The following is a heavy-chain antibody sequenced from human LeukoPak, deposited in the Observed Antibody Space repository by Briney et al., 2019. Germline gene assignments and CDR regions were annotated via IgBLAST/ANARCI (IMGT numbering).Heavy chain of an antibody. CDR1: GYTFTSHY. V-gene: IGHV1-46*01. Sequence: ASVKVSCKASGYTFTSHYMHWVRQAPGQGLEWMGVINPTGDTTRYAQKFQGRVTITRDTSASIAYMELSSLRSEDMAVYYCARAGSGISHNWFDPWGQGTLVTVSS. D-gene: IGHD3-10*01. CDR3: ARAGSGISHNWFDP. J-gene: IGHJ5*02. CDR2: INPTGDTT.